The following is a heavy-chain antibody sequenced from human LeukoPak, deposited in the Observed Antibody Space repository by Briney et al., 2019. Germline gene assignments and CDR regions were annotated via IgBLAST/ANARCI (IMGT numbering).Heavy chain of an antibody. J-gene: IGHJ4*02. CDR1: GFTFSSYG. CDR3: AKDGDYYDSSGPPPNYFDY. CDR2: ISYDGSNK. D-gene: IGHD3-22*01. Sequence: GRSLRLSCAASGFTFSSYGMHWVRRAPGKGLEWVAVISYDGSNKYYADSVKGRFTISRDNSKNTLYLQMNSLRAEDTAVYYCAKDGDYYDSSGPPPNYFDYWGQGTLVTVSS. V-gene: IGHV3-30*18.